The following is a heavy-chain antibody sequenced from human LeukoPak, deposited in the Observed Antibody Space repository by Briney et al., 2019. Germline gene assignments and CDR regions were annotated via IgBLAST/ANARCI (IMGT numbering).Heavy chain of an antibody. CDR3: AGSPSYSGDYSYDAFDM. CDR1: GFTFSTYA. CDR2: ISHRSVSI. Sequence: GGSLRLPCAASGFTFSTYAMSWVRQAPGKGREWVSSISHRSVSIYCADSVRGRFTISRDNSKYTLSLQRNSLRAEDTAIYWCAGSPSYSGDYSYDAFDMWGQGTMVTVSS. J-gene: IGHJ3*02. D-gene: IGHD1-26*01. V-gene: IGHV3-23*01.